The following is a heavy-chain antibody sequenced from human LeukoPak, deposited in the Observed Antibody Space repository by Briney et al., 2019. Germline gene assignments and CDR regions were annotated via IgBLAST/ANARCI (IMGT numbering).Heavy chain of an antibody. D-gene: IGHD3-22*01. V-gene: IGHV3-30*03. J-gene: IGHJ4*02. CDR2: ISYDGSNK. CDR1: GFTFSSYA. Sequence: PGGSLRLSCAASGFTFSSYAMNWVRQAPGKGLEWVAVISYDGSNKYYADSVKGRFTISKDNSKNTLYLQMNSLRAEDTAVYYCAREWRYYDSSGYYSDLIDYWGQGTLVTVSS. CDR3: AREWRYYDSSGYYSDLIDY.